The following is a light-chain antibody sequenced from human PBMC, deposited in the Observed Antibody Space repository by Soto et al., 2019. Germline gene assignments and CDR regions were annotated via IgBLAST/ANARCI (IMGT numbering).Light chain of an antibody. CDR1: QSFSSSY. J-gene: IGKJ1*01. Sequence: EIVMTQSPGTLSLSPGERATLSCRASQSFSSSYLAWYQQKPGQAPRLLIYGAFNRATGIPDRFSGSGSGTDFTLTISSLQSEDFAVYYCQQYNNWPQTFGQGTKVDIK. CDR2: GAF. V-gene: IGKV3D-15*01. CDR3: QQYNNWPQT.